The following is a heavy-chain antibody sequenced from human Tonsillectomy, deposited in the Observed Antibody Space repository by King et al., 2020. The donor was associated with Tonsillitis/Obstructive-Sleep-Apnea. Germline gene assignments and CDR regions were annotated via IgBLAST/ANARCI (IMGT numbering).Heavy chain of an antibody. Sequence: VQLVESGGSLVKPGGSLRLSCAASGFTFSNAWMTWVRQAPGKGLEWVGRIKSKSEGETTDYAAPVKGRFTISREDSKNTLYLQMNSLKTEDTAVYYCNDLGASGSYYPWGQGTLVTVSS. CDR2: IKSKSEGETT. CDR1: GFTFSNAW. J-gene: IGHJ5*02. D-gene: IGHD3-10*01. V-gene: IGHV3-15*01. CDR3: NDLGASGSYYP.